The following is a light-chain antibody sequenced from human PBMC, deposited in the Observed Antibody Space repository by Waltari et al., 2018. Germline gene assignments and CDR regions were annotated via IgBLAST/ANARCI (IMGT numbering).Light chain of an antibody. J-gene: IGKJ1*01. CDR1: KGISNY. CDR2: AAS. Sequence: DIQITQSSSSLSASVGDSVPSPCRASKGISNYLAWYQQKPGKVPKLLIYAASTLQSGVPSRFSGSGSGTDFTLTISSLQPEDVATYYCQKYNSAPRTFGQGTKVEIK. V-gene: IGKV1-27*01. CDR3: QKYNSAPRT.